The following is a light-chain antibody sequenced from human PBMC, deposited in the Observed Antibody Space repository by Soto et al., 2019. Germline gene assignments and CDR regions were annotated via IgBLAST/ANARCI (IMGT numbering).Light chain of an antibody. V-gene: IGLV2-14*01. CDR2: EVT. Sequence: QYALTQPASVSGSPGQSITISCTGTSSDVGYYNYVTWLQQHPGQAPKLMIYEVTNRPPGVSNRFSGSKSGNTASLTISGLQAEDEADYYCSSYTTSTTWVFGGGTKLTVL. J-gene: IGLJ3*02. CDR3: SSYTTSTTWV. CDR1: SSDVGYYNY.